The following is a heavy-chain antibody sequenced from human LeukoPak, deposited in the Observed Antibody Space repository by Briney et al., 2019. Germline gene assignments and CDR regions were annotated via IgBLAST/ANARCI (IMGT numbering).Heavy chain of an antibody. Sequence: ASVKVSCKASGYTFTGYYMHWVRQAPGQGLEWMGWINPNSGGTSYAQKFQGRVTMTRDTSISTAYMELSRLRSDDTAVYYCASQTSGSYYEGWFDPWGQGTLVTVSS. V-gene: IGHV1-2*02. CDR3: ASQTSGSYYEGWFDP. D-gene: IGHD1-26*01. CDR1: GYTFTGYY. J-gene: IGHJ5*02. CDR2: INPNSGGT.